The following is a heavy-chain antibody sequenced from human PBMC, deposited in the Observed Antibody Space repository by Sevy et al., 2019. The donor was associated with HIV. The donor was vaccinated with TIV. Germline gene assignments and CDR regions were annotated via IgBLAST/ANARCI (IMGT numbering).Heavy chain of an antibody. CDR2: VYPGDSDT. Sequence: GESLKISCTASGYIFAHYWIGWVRHIPGKGLEWVGMVYPGDSDTRYSPPFEGHVAISADKSTNTAYLQTSVLTASDTATYYCATTLTTYPYFFQFWGQGTPVTVSS. D-gene: IGHD4-17*01. V-gene: IGHV5-51*01. CDR1: GYIFAHYW. CDR3: ATTLTTYPYFFQF. J-gene: IGHJ4*02.